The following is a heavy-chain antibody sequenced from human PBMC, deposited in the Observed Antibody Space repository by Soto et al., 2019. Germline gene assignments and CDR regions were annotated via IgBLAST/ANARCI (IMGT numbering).Heavy chain of an antibody. CDR3: AKDQRGYDDYYYYGMDV. D-gene: IGHD5-12*01. V-gene: IGHV3-30*18. J-gene: IGHJ6*02. Sequence: GGSLRLSCAASGFTFSSYGMHWVRQAPGKGLEWVAVISYDGSNKYYADSVKGRFTISRDNSKNTLYLQMNSLRAEDTAVYYCAKDQRGYDDYYYYGMDVWGQGTTVTVSS. CDR2: ISYDGSNK. CDR1: GFTFSSYG.